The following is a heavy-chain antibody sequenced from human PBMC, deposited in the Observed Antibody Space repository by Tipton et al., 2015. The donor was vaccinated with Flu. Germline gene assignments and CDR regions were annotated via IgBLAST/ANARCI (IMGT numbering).Heavy chain of an antibody. CDR3: AASLLVFGNALDL. Sequence: QVQLVQSGAEVKKPGASVNISCKASGYTFTTYGISWVRQVPGQGLEWIGWISTYTGETKSLQNLQGRLAMTTDTSTSTAYLQLGSLRSDDTAVYFGAASLLVFGNALDLWGQGTLVTVSS. CDR2: ISTYTGET. V-gene: IGHV1-18*01. D-gene: IGHD2-8*02. J-gene: IGHJ3*01. CDR1: GYTFTTYG.